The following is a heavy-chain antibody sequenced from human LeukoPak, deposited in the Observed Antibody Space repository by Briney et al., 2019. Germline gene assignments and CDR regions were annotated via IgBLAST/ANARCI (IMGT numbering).Heavy chain of an antibody. D-gene: IGHD1-26*01. J-gene: IGHJ4*02. CDR1: GFTFSSYG. Sequence: GGSLRLSCAASGFTFSSYGMHWVRQAPGKGLEWVAFIRYDGSNKYYADSVKGGFTISRDNSKNTLHLQMNSLRADDTAVYYCARGHSPYSGSYGLWGQGTLVTVSS. CDR3: ARGHSPYSGSYGL. CDR2: IRYDGSNK. V-gene: IGHV3-30*02.